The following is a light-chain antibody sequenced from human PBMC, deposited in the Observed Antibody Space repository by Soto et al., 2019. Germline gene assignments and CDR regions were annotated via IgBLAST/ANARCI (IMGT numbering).Light chain of an antibody. V-gene: IGLV1-47*01. CDR3: AAWDDSLSVV. Sequence: QSALTQPPSASGTPGQRVTISCSGSRSNIGSNFVYWYQQLPGTAPKLLFYRNNQRPSGVPDRFSGSKSGTSASLAISGLRSEDEADYYCAAWDDSLSVVFGGGTKLTVL. CDR1: RSNIGSNF. J-gene: IGLJ2*01. CDR2: RNN.